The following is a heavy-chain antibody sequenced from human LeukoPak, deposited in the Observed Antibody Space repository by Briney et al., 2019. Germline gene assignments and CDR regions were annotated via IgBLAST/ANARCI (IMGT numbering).Heavy chain of an antibody. CDR1: GYTFTSYG. Sequence: ASVKVSCKASGYTFTSYGISWVRQAPGQGREWMGWISAYNGNTNYAQKLQGRVTMTTDTSTSTAYMELRSLRSDDSVVYYCARVGDSVLMVYAANDAFDIWGQGTMVTVSS. CDR3: ARVGDSVLMVYAANDAFDI. V-gene: IGHV1-18*01. J-gene: IGHJ3*02. D-gene: IGHD2-8*01. CDR2: ISAYNGNT.